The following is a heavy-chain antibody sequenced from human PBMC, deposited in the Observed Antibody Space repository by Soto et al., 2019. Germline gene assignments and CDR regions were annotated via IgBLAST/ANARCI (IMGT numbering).Heavy chain of an antibody. J-gene: IGHJ6*02. CDR1: GFTFSAYG. CDR3: AKGSRPAPYYYYAMDV. V-gene: IGHV3-30*18. Sequence: GGSLRLSCAASGFTFSAYGVHWVRQAAGKGLEWLAVISYDESIRYYAESVKGRFTISRDNSKDTLYLHMNSLRAEDTAVYYCAKGSRPAPYYYYAMDVWGQGTTVTVS. CDR2: ISYDESIR.